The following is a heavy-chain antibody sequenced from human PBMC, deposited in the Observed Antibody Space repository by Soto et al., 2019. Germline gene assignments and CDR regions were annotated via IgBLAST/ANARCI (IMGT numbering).Heavy chain of an antibody. CDR1: GYTFTSYA. Sequence: ASVKVSCKASGYTFTSYAMHWVRQAPGQRLEWMGWINAGNGNTKYSQKFQGRVTITRDTSASTAYMELSSLRSEDTAVYYCARGLSIWSGYPTSHFDYWGQGTLVTVSS. J-gene: IGHJ4*02. CDR3: ARGLSIWSGYPTSHFDY. D-gene: IGHD3-3*01. V-gene: IGHV1-3*01. CDR2: INAGNGNT.